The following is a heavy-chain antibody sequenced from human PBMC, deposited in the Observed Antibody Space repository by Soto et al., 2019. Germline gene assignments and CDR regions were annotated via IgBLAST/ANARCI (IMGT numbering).Heavy chain of an antibody. CDR2: IYYSGST. D-gene: IGHD4-17*01. Sequence: QVQLQESGPGLVKPSQTLSLTCTVSGGSISSGDYYWSWIRQPPGKGLEWIGYIYYSGSTYYNPSLECRVTVAVDTSKTQFSLKRSSVTAADTAVYYCARAAGDGDYDKYYYYGMDVWGQGTTVTVSS. V-gene: IGHV4-30-4*01. CDR1: GGSISSGDYY. J-gene: IGHJ6*02. CDR3: ARAAGDGDYDKYYYYGMDV.